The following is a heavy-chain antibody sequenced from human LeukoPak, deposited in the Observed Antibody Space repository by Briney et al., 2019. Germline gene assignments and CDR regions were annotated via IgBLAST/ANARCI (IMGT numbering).Heavy chain of an antibody. CDR2: IKHDGSEKQDGSEK. V-gene: IGHV3-7*03. J-gene: IGHJ4*02. CDR3: ATYYGSGSYFDY. Sequence: GGSLRLSCAASGFTFSQYWMSWVRQAPGKGLGWVANIKHDGSEKQDGSEKNYVDSVKGRFTISRDNAKNSLYLQMNSLRAEDTAVYYCATYYGSGSYFDYWGQGTLVTVSS. D-gene: IGHD3-10*01. CDR1: GFTFSQYW.